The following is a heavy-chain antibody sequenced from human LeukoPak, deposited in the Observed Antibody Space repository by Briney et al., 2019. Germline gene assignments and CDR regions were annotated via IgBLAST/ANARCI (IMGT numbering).Heavy chain of an antibody. V-gene: IGHV1-2*02. Sequence: ASVKVSCKASGYTFTGYYMHWVRQAPGQGLEWMGWINPNSGGTNYAQKFQGRVTMTRDTSISTAYMELSRLRSDDTAVYYCASIATTVNLYYYYYYMDVWGKGTTVTVSS. CDR2: INPNSGGT. CDR3: ASIATTVNLYYYYYYMDV. CDR1: GYTFTGYY. J-gene: IGHJ6*03. D-gene: IGHD4-11*01.